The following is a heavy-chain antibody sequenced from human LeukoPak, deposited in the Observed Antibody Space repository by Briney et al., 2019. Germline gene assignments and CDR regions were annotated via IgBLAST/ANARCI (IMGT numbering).Heavy chain of an antibody. CDR1: GGSISSYY. CDR3: ARHITTYYYGSGGTGWFDP. V-gene: IGHV4-39*01. Sequence: SETLSLTCTVSGGSISSYYWSWIRQPPGKGLEWIGSIYYSGSTYYNPSLKSRVTISVDTSKNQFSLKLSSVTAADTAVYYCARHITTYYYGSGGTGWFDPWGQGTLVTVSS. J-gene: IGHJ5*02. CDR2: IYYSGST. D-gene: IGHD3-10*01.